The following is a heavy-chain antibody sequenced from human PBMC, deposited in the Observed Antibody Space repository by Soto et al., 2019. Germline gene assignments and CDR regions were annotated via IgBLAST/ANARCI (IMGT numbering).Heavy chain of an antibody. J-gene: IGHJ4*02. Sequence: SETLSLTCTVSGGSISSSSYYWGWIRQPPGKGLEWIGSIYYSGSTYYNPSLRSRVTISVDTSKNQFSLKLSSVTAADTAVYYCARNAGYSSGWYYGYFDYWGQGTLVTVSS. CDR3: ARNAGYSSGWYYGYFDY. D-gene: IGHD6-19*01. CDR1: GGSISSSSYY. V-gene: IGHV4-39*01. CDR2: IYYSGST.